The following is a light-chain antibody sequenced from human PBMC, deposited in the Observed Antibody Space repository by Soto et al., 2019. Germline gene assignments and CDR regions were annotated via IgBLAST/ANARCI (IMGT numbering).Light chain of an antibody. V-gene: IGKV1-5*01. J-gene: IGKJ1*01. Sequence: IQMTQSPSTLSASVGERFTITCRASQSITSWLAWYLQKPGKAPKLLIYDVSSLESWVPSRFSGSGSGTEFTLTISSLQPDDFATYYCQQYNSYSWTFGQGTKVDIK. CDR1: QSITSW. CDR2: DVS. CDR3: QQYNSYSWT.